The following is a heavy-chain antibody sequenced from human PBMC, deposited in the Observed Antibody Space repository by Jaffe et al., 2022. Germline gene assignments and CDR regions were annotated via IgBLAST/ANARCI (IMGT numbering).Heavy chain of an antibody. CDR3: ASRPYYDFWSGNYDY. CDR1: GYTFTAYY. Sequence: QVQLVQSGAEVKKPGASVKVSCKASGYTFTAYYMHWVRQAPGQGLEWMGRINPSSGGTNYAQKFQGRVTVTRDTSINTAYMELSRLRSDDTAVYYCASRPYYDFWSGNYDYWGQGTLVTVSS. CDR2: INPSSGGT. D-gene: IGHD3-3*01. V-gene: IGHV1-2*06. J-gene: IGHJ4*02.